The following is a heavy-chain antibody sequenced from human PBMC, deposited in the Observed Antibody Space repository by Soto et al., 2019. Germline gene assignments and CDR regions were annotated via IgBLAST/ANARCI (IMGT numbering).Heavy chain of an antibody. Sequence: EVQLLESGGGLVQPGGSLRLSCAASGFTFSSYAMSWVRQAPGKGLEWVSAISGSGGSTYYADSVKGRFTIARGNSKNTLYLQMNGLRAEDTAVYYCSKDVVVVVAAIRYFDYWGQGTLVTVSS. D-gene: IGHD2-15*01. CDR1: GFTFSSYA. CDR2: ISGSGGST. V-gene: IGHV3-23*01. CDR3: SKDVVVVVAAIRYFDY. J-gene: IGHJ4*02.